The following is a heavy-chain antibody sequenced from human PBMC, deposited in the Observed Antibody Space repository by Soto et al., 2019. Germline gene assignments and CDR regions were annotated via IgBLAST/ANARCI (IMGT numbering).Heavy chain of an antibody. J-gene: IGHJ3*02. CDR1: GFTFDDYA. D-gene: IGHD3-10*01. CDR3: AKLHERYGSGSPYAFDI. V-gene: IGHV3-9*01. CDR2: ISWNSGSI. Sequence: GGSLRLSCAASGFTFDDYAMHWVRQAPGKGLEWVSGISWNSGSIGYADSVKGRFTISRDNAKNSLYLQMNSLRAEDTALYYCAKLHERYGSGSPYAFDIWGQGTMVTVSS.